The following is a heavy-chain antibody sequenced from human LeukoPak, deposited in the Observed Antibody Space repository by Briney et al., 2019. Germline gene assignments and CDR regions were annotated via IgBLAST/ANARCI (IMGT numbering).Heavy chain of an antibody. CDR2: INHSGST. Sequence: SETLSLTCAVYGGSFSGYYWSWIRQPPGKGLEWIGEINHSGSTNYNPSLKSRVTISVDTSKNQFSLKLSSVTAADTAVYYCARHKSSSWYFPNWFDPWGQGTLVTVSS. D-gene: IGHD6-13*01. V-gene: IGHV4-34*01. J-gene: IGHJ5*02. CDR3: ARHKSSSWYFPNWFDP. CDR1: GGSFSGYY.